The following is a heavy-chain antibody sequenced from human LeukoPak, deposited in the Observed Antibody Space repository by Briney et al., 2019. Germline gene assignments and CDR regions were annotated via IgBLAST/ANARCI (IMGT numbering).Heavy chain of an antibody. V-gene: IGHV4-59*01. J-gene: IGHJ4*02. D-gene: IGHD3-3*01. Sequence: SETLSLTCTVSGGSISSYYWSWIRQPPGKGLEWIGYIHYSGSTTYNPSLKSRVTISVDTSKNQFSLKLSSVTAADTAVYYCARSGYYGREFDYWGQGTLVTVSS. CDR3: ARSGYYGREFDY. CDR1: GGSISSYY. CDR2: IHYSGST.